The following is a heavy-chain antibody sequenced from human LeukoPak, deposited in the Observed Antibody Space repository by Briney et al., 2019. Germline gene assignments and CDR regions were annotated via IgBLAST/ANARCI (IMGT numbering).Heavy chain of an antibody. CDR2: ISSSSSYI. D-gene: IGHD2-2*01. V-gene: IGHV3-21*01. J-gene: IGHJ3*02. CDR1: GFTFSSYS. CDR3: ARDRIVVVPAAYMDDAFDI. Sequence: PGGSLRLSCAASGFTFSSYSKNWVRQAPGKGLEWVSSISSSSSYIYYADSVKGRFTISRDNAKNSLYLQMNSLRAEDTAVYYCARDRIVVVPAAYMDDAFDIWGQGTMVTVSS.